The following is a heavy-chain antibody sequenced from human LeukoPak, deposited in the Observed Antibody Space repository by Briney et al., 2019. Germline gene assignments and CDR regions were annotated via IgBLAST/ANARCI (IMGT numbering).Heavy chain of an antibody. D-gene: IGHD3-22*01. J-gene: IGHJ3*02. CDR2: IIPIFGTA. V-gene: IGHV1-69*05. CDR1: GGTFSSYA. Sequence: SVKVSCKASGGTFSSYAISWVRQAPGQGLEWMGGIIPIFGTANYAQKFQGRVTITTDESTSTAYMELSSLRSEDTVVYYCTKKGYYDSSGYLGNDAFDIWGQGTMVTVSS. CDR3: TKKGYYDSSGYLGNDAFDI.